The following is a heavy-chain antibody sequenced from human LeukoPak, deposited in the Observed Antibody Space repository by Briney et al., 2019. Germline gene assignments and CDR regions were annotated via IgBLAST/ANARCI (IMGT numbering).Heavy chain of an antibody. CDR2: ISYGGSNK. Sequence: GGSLRLSCAASGFTFSSYAMHWVRQAPGKGLEWVAVISYGGSNKYYADSVKGRFTISRDNSKNTLYLQMNSLRAEDTAVYYCARDMDDSSGFDYWGQGTLVTVSS. V-gene: IGHV3-30-3*01. CDR3: ARDMDDSSGFDY. D-gene: IGHD3-22*01. J-gene: IGHJ4*02. CDR1: GFTFSSYA.